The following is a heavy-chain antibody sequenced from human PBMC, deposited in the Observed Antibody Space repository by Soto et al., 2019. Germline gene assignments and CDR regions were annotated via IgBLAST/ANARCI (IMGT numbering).Heavy chain of an antibody. Sequence: QVQLVESGGGVVQPGRSLRLSCEASGFIFSTYTMHWVRQAPGKGLEWLTVMSYDGSQKYYADSVKGRLTISRDNSKNTLYLQMTSLRAEDTAVYHCAIAKSSSWHNFDYWGQGTLVTVSS. CDR2: MSYDGSQK. J-gene: IGHJ4*02. V-gene: IGHV3-30-3*01. D-gene: IGHD6-13*01. CDR3: AIAKSSSWHNFDY. CDR1: GFIFSTYT.